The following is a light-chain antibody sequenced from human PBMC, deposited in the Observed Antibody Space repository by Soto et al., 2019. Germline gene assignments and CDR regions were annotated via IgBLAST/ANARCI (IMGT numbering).Light chain of an antibody. CDR1: QIINNY. J-gene: IGKJ2*01. CDR2: AAS. V-gene: IGKV1-39*01. CDR3: QQSYSTPYT. Sequence: DIQMTQSPSSLSASVGDRVTITCRASQIINNYINWYQQKPGKAPKLLIYAASSLQSGVPSRFSGSGSGAYFTLAISSLQPEDFATYYCQQSYSTPYTFGQGTKLEIK.